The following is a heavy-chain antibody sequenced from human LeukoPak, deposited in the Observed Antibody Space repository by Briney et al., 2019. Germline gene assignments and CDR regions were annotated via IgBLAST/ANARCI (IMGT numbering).Heavy chain of an antibody. CDR1: GFTFDDYG. D-gene: IGHD3-10*01. Sequence: PGGSLRLSCAASGFTFDDYGMSWVRQAPGKGLEWVSGINWNGGSTGYADSVKGRFTISRDNAKNSLYLQMNSLRAEDTALYHCARDGRAYGSGSYYKGDWFDPWGQGTLVTVSS. CDR2: INWNGGST. CDR3: ARDGRAYGSGSYYKGDWFDP. V-gene: IGHV3-20*01. J-gene: IGHJ5*02.